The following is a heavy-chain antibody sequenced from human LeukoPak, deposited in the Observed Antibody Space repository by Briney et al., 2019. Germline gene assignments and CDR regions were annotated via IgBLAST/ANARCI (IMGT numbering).Heavy chain of an antibody. Sequence: SETLSLTCAVYGGSFSGYYWSWIRQPPGMGLEWIGEINHTGSTNYNPSLKSRVTISVDTSKNQFSLKLSSVTAADTAVYYCASWLQREEKFDYWGQGTLVTVSS. J-gene: IGHJ4*02. D-gene: IGHD5-24*01. V-gene: IGHV4-34*01. CDR1: GGSFSGYY. CDR3: ASWLQREEKFDY. CDR2: INHTGST.